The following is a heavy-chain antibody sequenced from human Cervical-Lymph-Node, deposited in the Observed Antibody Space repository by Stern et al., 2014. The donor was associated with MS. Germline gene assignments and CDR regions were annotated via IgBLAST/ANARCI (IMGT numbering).Heavy chain of an antibody. V-gene: IGHV1-69*01. CDR1: GGTFRSYA. CDR3: ARDGMAVTTRGYYFDY. CDR2: IIPIFGTA. Sequence: QVQLGQSGAEVKKPGSSVKVSCKASGGTFRSYAISWVRQAPGQGLEWMGGIIPIFGTANYAQKFQGRFTITADESTSTAYMELSSLRSEDTAVYYCARDGMAVTTRGYYFDYWGQGTLVTVSS. D-gene: IGHD4/OR15-4a*01. J-gene: IGHJ4*02.